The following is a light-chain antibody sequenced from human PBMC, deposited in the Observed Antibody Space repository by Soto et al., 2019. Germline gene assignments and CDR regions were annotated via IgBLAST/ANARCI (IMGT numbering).Light chain of an antibody. CDR3: AAWDDSLNGYV. J-gene: IGLJ1*01. Sequence: VLAAAPSASGTPGQGVPISFSGKGCHIGSNTVNWYQQLPGTAPKLLIYSNNQRPSGVPDRFSGSKSGTSASLAISGLQSEDEADYYCAAWDDSLNGYVFGTGTKVTVL. V-gene: IGLV1-44*01. CDR2: SNN. CDR1: GCHIGSNT.